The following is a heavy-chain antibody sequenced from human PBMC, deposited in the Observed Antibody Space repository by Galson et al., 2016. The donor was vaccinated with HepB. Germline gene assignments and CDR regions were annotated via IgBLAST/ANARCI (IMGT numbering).Heavy chain of an antibody. CDR2: VSKDGSNK. CDR3: ARSSLNWNYFDY. CDR1: GFSFSYYA. Sequence: SLRLSCAASGFSFSYYAIHWVRQPPGKGLEWMAMVSKDGSNKDYADSVKGRCIISRDNFKNTLSLQMNSLREEDTAVYYCARSSLNWNYFDYWGQGTLVTVSA. D-gene: IGHD1-1*01. J-gene: IGHJ4*02. V-gene: IGHV3-30-3*01.